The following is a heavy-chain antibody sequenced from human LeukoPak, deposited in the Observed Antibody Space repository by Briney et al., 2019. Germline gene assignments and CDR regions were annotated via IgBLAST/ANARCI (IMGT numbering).Heavy chain of an antibody. CDR2: IKQDGSEK. J-gene: IGHJ4*02. CDR3: ARVPLGGVSSPAPSFDY. V-gene: IGHV3-7*01. CDR1: GFIFSSYW. D-gene: IGHD3-16*01. Sequence: GGSLRLSCAASGFIFSSYWMSWVRQAPGKGLEWVANIKQDGSEKYYVDSVKGRFTISRDNAKNSLYLQMNSLRAEDTAVYYCARVPLGGVSSPAPSFDYWGQGTLVTVSS.